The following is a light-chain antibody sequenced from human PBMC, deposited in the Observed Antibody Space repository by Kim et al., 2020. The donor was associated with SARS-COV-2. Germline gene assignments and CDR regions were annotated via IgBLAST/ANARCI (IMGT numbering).Light chain of an antibody. CDR1: SLRRYY. Sequence: ALGQTVRITCQGDSLRRYYASWYQQKPGQAPVLVIYGKNNRPSGIPDRFSGSSSGNTASLTITGAQAGDEADYYCNSRDSSGDHYVFGTGTKVTVL. V-gene: IGLV3-19*01. J-gene: IGLJ1*01. CDR3: NSRDSSGDHYV. CDR2: GKN.